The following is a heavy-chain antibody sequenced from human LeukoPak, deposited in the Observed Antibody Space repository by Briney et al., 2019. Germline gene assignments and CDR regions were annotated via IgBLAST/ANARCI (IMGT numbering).Heavy chain of an antibody. V-gene: IGHV4-59*01. J-gene: IGHJ3*02. D-gene: IGHD1-26*01. CDR1: GGSISSYY. Sequence: PSETLSLTCTVSGGSISSYYWSWIRQPPGKGLEWIGYIYYSGSTNYNPSLKSRVTISVDTSKNQFSLKLSPVTAADTAVYYCARGGGSYLGAFDIWGQGTMVTVSS. CDR2: IYYSGST. CDR3: ARGGGSYLGAFDI.